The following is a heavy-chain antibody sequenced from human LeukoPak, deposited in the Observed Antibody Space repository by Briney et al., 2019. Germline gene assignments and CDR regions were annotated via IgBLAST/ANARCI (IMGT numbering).Heavy chain of an antibody. CDR2: IYYSGST. CDR1: GGSFSGYY. CDR3: ARSYTSYYFDY. V-gene: IGHV4-59*01. J-gene: IGHJ4*01. Sequence: SETLSLTCAVYGGSFSGYYWSWIRQPPGKGLEWIGYIYYSGSTNYNPSLKSRVTISVDTSKNQFSLKLSSVTAADTAVYYCARSYTSYYFDYWGQGTLVTVSS.